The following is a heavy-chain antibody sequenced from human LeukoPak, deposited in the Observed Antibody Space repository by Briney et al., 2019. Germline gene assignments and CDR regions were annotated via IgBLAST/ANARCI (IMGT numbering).Heavy chain of an antibody. CDR3: ARFHGVFTYYYDSSGYYPFDY. Sequence: GASVKVSCKASGYTFSSYGISWVRQAPGQGLEWMGWISAYNGNTNYAQKLQGRVTMTTDTSTGTAYMELRSLRSDDTAVYYCARFHGVFTYYYDSSGYYPFDYWGQGTLVTVSS. V-gene: IGHV1-18*04. CDR1: GYTFSSYG. J-gene: IGHJ4*02. D-gene: IGHD3-22*01. CDR2: ISAYNGNT.